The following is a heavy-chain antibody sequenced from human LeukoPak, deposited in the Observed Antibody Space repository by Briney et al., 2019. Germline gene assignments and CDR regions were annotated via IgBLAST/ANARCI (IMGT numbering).Heavy chain of an antibody. CDR1: GGSISTYY. CDR3: ARQYVYRSILVVSGYFEY. CDR2: IYDSGSTNYSPSRGST. Sequence: PSETLSLICTVSGGSISTYYWSWIRQPPGKALEWIGYIYDSGSTNYSPSRGSTNYNPSLESRVTISVDTSKNQFSLRLSSVTAADTAVYYCARQYVYRSILVVSGYFEYWGQGKLVTVSS. D-gene: IGHD2-8*01. V-gene: IGHV4-59*08. J-gene: IGHJ4*02.